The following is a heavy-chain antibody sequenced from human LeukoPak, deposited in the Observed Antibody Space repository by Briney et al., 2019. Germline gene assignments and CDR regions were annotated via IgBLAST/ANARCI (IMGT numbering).Heavy chain of an antibody. V-gene: IGHV3-23*01. CDR1: GFTFSSNS. D-gene: IGHD3-10*01. Sequence: HPGGSLRLSCAASGFTFSSNSMTWVRQTPGKGLEWVSGISGSGDSTFYADSEKGRFTISRDNSRNTLYLQMSSLRPEDTAVYYCTKWSGFGDDWGQGTLVTVSS. J-gene: IGHJ4*02. CDR3: TKWSGFGDD. CDR2: ISGSGDST.